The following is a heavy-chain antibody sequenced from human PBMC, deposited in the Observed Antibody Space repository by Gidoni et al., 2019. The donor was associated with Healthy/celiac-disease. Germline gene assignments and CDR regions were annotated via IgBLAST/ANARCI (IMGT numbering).Heavy chain of an antibody. J-gene: IGHJ3*02. CDR3: TTDHYRRYYDGDQSWRAFDI. Sequence: EVQLVESGGGLVKPGGSLRLSCAASGFTFSNAWMSWVRQAPGKGLEWVGRIKSKTDGGTTDYAAPVKGRFTISRDDSKNTLYLQMNSLKTEDTAVYYCTTDHYRRYYDGDQSWRAFDIWGQGTMVTVSS. CDR1: GFTFSNAW. V-gene: IGHV3-15*01. CDR2: IKSKTDGGTT. D-gene: IGHD1-26*01.